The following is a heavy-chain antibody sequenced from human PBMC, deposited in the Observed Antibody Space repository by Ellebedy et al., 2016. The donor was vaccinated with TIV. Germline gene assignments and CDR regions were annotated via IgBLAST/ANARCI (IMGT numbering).Heavy chain of an antibody. J-gene: IGHJ3*02. CDR3: ARWYTSGLVRGDI. V-gene: IGHV3-21*01. Sequence: PGGSLRLSCAAPGFFFSNSTMNWVRQAPGKGPEWLSCITGSSSDIWYADSVKGRFTVSRDNAKNSLFLQMNDLKVEDTAVYYCARWYTSGLVRGDIWGQGTMVTVSS. CDR2: ITGSSSDI. D-gene: IGHD6-19*01. CDR1: GFFFSNST.